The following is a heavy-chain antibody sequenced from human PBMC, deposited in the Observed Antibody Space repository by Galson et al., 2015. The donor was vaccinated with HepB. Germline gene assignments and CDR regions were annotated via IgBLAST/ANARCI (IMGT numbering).Heavy chain of an antibody. D-gene: IGHD4-11*01. CDR1: GGSVSSVNYY. V-gene: IGHV4-39*07. CDR3: ARDYSLNNIFDF. CDR2: IYSSGTT. Sequence: LTCAVSGGSVSSVNYYWAWIRQPPGKGLEWIGNIYSSGTTYYNPSLKSRDTISVDTSKNLFSLRLSSVTAADTAVYYCARDYSLNNIFDFWGQGTLVTVSS. J-gene: IGHJ4*02.